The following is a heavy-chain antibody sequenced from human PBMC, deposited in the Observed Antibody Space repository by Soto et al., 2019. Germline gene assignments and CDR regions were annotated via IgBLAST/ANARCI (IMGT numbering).Heavy chain of an antibody. CDR1: GGTFSSYA. CDR3: AGGCSGGSCYSS. V-gene: IGHV1-69*06. J-gene: IGHJ5*02. Sequence: QGQLVQSGAEVKKPWCSVTVSCKASGGTFSSYAISWVRQAPGQGLEWMGGIIPIFGTANYAQKLQGRVTITADKSTSTAYMELSSLRSEDTAVYYCAGGCSGGSCYSSWGQGPLVTVSS. D-gene: IGHD2-15*01. CDR2: IIPIFGTA.